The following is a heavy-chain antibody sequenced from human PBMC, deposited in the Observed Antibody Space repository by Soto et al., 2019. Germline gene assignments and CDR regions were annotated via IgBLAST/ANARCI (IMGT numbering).Heavy chain of an antibody. CDR1: GGSISSYY. J-gene: IGHJ6*03. CDR2: VYYSGST. V-gene: IGHV4-59*01. Sequence: PSETLSLTCTVSGGSISSYYWSWIRQPPGKGLEWIGYVYYSGSTNYNPSLKSRVTISVDTSKNQFSLKLSSVTAADTAVYYCARARYYMDVWGKGTTVTVSS. CDR3: ARARYYMDV.